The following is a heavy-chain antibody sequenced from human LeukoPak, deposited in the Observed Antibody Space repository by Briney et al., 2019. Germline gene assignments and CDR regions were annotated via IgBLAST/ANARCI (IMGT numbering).Heavy chain of an antibody. V-gene: IGHV3-48*04. CDR2: ISGSGSTI. J-gene: IGHJ5*02. CDR3: ARCAQLWSNWFDP. CDR1: GFSFNGFNGYG. Sequence: GGCLRLSCVGTGFSFNGFNGYGFNWVRQAPGKGLEWISHISGSGSTIYYADSVRGRFTISRDNARKTLYLEMNSLRAEDTAVYYCARCAQLWSNWFDPWGQGTLVTVSS. D-gene: IGHD5-18*01.